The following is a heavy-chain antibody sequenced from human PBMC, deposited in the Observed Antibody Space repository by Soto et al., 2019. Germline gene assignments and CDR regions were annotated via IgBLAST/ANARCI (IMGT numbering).Heavy chain of an antibody. Sequence: EEHLLESGGGLVQPGGSLRLSCTASGFTFSSYAMTWVRQAPGRGLEGVSGITASGGRTFYADSVKGWFTISRDNSRSTLYLQMNSLRAEDTAVYYCAKDTRYADYVRWFDSWGQGTLVTVSS. CDR3: AKDTRYADYVRWFDS. V-gene: IGHV3-23*01. J-gene: IGHJ5*01. D-gene: IGHD4-17*01. CDR1: GFTFSSYA. CDR2: ITASGGRT.